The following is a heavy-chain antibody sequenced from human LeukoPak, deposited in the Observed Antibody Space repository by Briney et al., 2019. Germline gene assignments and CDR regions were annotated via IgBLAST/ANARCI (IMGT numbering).Heavy chain of an antibody. CDR2: IYYVGST. J-gene: IGHJ4*02. D-gene: IGHD6-13*01. CDR1: GGFISSSSYY. CDR3: ARQESQQGLGDY. Sequence: SETLSLTCSVPGGFISSSSYYWGWIRQPPGKGLEWIGSIYYVGSTYYNPSLKSRVTISVDTSKNQFSLKLSSVTAADTAVYYCARQESQQGLGDYWGQGTLVTVSS. V-gene: IGHV4-39*01.